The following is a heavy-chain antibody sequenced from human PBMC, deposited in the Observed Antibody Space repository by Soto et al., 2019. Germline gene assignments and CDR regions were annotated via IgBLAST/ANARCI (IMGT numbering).Heavy chain of an antibody. CDR1: GGSINSSPYF. CDR2: IYFGGDT. CDR3: ARSMVRGVALRQELDY. Sequence: SETLSLTCTVSGGSINSSPYFWGWIRQPPGKGLEWIGSIYFGGDTYYNPSLKSRVTISKDTSKNQVVLTMTNMDPVDTATYYCARSMVRGVALRQELDYWGQGTLVTVSS. J-gene: IGHJ4*02. V-gene: IGHV4-39*06. D-gene: IGHD3-10*01.